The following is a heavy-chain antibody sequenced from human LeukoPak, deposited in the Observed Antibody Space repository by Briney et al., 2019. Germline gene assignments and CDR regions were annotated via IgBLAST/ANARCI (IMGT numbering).Heavy chain of an antibody. V-gene: IGHV3-7*01. CDR3: AKGESITSAWFES. CDR2: IKEDGTEK. D-gene: IGHD5-24*01. Sequence: PGGSLRLSCAGSGFTFSDFWMTWVRQTPGKGLEWVANIKEDGTEKNLVDSVKGRFTISRDNTKNTLYLQINSLRGEDTAVYYCAKGESITSAWFESWGQGTLVTVSS. J-gene: IGHJ5*01. CDR1: GFTFSDFW.